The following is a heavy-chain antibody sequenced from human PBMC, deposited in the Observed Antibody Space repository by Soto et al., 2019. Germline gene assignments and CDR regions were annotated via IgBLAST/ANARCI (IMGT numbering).Heavy chain of an antibody. V-gene: IGHV6-1*01. CDR3: AGTTSHQWYYMDV. J-gene: IGHJ6*03. CDR1: GDSVSSNSAA. D-gene: IGHD1-7*01. Sequence: SQTLSLTCAISGDSVSSNSAAWNWIRLSPPRGLEWLARTYYRSRWYNDYAVSVRSRITVNPDTSKNQFSLQLTSVTPEDTAVYYCAGTTSHQWYYMDVWGKGTTVTV. CDR2: TYYRSRWYN.